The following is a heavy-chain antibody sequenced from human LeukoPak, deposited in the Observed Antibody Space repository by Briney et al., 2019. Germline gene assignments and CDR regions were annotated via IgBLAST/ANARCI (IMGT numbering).Heavy chain of an antibody. D-gene: IGHD6-13*01. J-gene: IGHJ4*02. CDR1: GYTFINYG. CDR3: ARDQITRGIAGI. V-gene: IGHV1-18*01. CDR2: ISGYNGNT. Sequence: ASVKVSRKASGYTFINYGLSWVRQAPGQGLEWMGWISGYNGNTNYAQKFQGRVTMTTDTSTSTAYMELRSLRSDDTAVYYCARDQITRGIAGIWGQGTLVTVSS.